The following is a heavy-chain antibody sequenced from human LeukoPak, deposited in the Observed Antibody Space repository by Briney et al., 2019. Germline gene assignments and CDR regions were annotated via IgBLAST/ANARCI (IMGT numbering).Heavy chain of an antibody. CDR2: IYYTGST. J-gene: IGHJ4*02. Sequence: SETLSLTCTLSGGSINSYYWSWIRQPPGKGLECIGHIYYTGSTYYKPSLESRVTISVDTAKNQISLKLSSVTAADTAVYYCARYQEFSTGYSASSPRHYFDHWGQGTLVTVSS. CDR1: GGSINSYY. V-gene: IGHV4-59*01. CDR3: ARYQEFSTGYSASSPRHYFDH. D-gene: IGHD3/OR15-3a*01.